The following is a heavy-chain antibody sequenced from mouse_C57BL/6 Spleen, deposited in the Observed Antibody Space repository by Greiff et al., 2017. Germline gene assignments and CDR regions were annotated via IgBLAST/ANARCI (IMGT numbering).Heavy chain of an antibody. CDR2: INPNNGGT. CDR3: ASQFITYYAMDY. CDR1: GYTFTDYN. D-gene: IGHD1-1*01. V-gene: IGHV1-22*01. J-gene: IGHJ4*01. Sequence: VQLKQSGPELVKPGASVKMSCKASGYTFTDYNMHWVKQSHGKSLEWIGYINPNNGGTSYNQKFKGKATLTVNKSSSTAYMELRSLTSEDSAVYYCASQFITYYAMDYWGQGTSVTVSS.